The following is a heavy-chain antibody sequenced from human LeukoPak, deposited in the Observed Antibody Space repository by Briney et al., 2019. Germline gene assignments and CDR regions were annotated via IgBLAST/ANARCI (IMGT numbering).Heavy chain of an antibody. Sequence: GGSLRLSCAASGFTFSSYWMSWVRQAPGKGLEWVANIKQDGSEKYYVDSVKGRFTISRDNAKKSLYLQMNSLRAEDTAVYYCARALGVEMATRSDYWGQGTLVTVSS. J-gene: IGHJ4*02. CDR3: ARALGVEMATRSDY. CDR2: IKQDGSEK. V-gene: IGHV3-7*01. CDR1: GFTFSSYW. D-gene: IGHD5-24*01.